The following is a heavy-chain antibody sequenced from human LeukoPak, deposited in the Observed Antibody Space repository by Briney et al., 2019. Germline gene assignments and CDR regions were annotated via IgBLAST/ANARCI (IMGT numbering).Heavy chain of an antibody. D-gene: IGHD6-13*01. CDR1: GYNFIDFY. CDR2: INNYNGCT. CDR3: ARDLHQLVLLGSDL. V-gene: IGHV1-2*06. Sequence: ASVRVSCKASGYNFIDFYIHWVRQAPGQGLEWMGRINNYNGCTKYAQKFQGRVTMNRDTSIGTAYMELTSLKSNDTAVYYCARDLHQLVLLGSDLWGQGTRVTVSS. J-gene: IGHJ5*02.